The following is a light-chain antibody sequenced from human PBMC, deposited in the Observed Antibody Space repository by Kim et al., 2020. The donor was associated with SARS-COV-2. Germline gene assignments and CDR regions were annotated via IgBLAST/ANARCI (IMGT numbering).Light chain of an antibody. V-gene: IGKV3-20*01. CDR1: HSVSSSY. J-gene: IGKJ1*01. CDR2: GAS. CDR3: QQYGSSPQT. Sequence: SPGERATPSCRTSHSVSSSYLAWYQQKPGQAPRLLIYGASSRATGIPDRFSGSGSGTDFTLTISRLEPEDFAVYYCQQYGSSPQTFGQGTKVEIK.